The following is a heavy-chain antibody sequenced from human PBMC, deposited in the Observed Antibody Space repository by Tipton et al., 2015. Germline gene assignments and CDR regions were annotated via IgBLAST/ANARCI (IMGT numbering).Heavy chain of an antibody. CDR2: ISHSGNT. CDR1: GGSVSSGSYY. CDR3: ARVPTTVTTYFDY. J-gene: IGHJ4*02. D-gene: IGHD4-17*01. Sequence: TLSLTCTVSGGSVSSGSYYWSWIRQPPGKGLEWIGSISHSGNTYYNPSLKSRVTMSRDTSKNQFSLKLTSVTAADTAVYYCARVPTTVTTYFDYWGQGTLVTVSS. V-gene: IGHV4-39*07.